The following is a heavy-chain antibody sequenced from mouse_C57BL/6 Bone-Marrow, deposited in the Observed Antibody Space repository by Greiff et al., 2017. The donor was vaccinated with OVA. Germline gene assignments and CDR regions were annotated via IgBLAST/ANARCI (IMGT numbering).Heavy chain of an antibody. Sequence: EVKLMESGGGLVKPGGSLKLSCAASGFTFSSYAMSWVRQTPEKRLEWVATISDGGSYTYYTHNLKGRFTFSRDNAKNNLYLQMSQLKSEDTAMYSSAREEDSNDGVWYVDVWGTGTTVTVSS. D-gene: IGHD2-12*01. J-gene: IGHJ1*03. V-gene: IGHV5-4*01. CDR1: GFTFSSYA. CDR2: ISDGGSYT. CDR3: AREEDSNDGVWYVDV.